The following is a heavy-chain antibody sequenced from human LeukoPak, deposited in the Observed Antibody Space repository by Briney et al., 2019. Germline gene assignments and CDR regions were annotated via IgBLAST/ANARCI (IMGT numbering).Heavy chain of an antibody. CDR2: IIPIFGTA. D-gene: IGHD3-3*01. Sequence: ASVKVSCKASGGTFSSYAISWVRQAPGQGLEWMGGIIPIFGTANYAQKFQGRVTITADKSTSTAYMELSSLRSEDTAVYYCARVEWFGSGVMGPFDYWGQGTLVTVSS. CDR1: GGTFSSYA. CDR3: ARVEWFGSGVMGPFDY. V-gene: IGHV1-69*06. J-gene: IGHJ4*02.